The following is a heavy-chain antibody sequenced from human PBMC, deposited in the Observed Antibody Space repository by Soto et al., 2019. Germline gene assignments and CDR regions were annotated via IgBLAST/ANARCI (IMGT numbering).Heavy chain of an antibody. V-gene: IGHV4-31*03. J-gene: IGHJ4*02. D-gene: IGHD4-17*01. Sequence: SETLSLTCTVSGGSISSGGYYWSWIRQHPGKGLEWIGYIYYSGSTYYNPSLKSRVTISVDTSKNQFSLKLSSVTAADTAVYYCERAYRTVNLSVGFDYWGQGTLVTVSS. CDR3: ERAYRTVNLSVGFDY. CDR2: IYYSGST. CDR1: GGSISSGGYY.